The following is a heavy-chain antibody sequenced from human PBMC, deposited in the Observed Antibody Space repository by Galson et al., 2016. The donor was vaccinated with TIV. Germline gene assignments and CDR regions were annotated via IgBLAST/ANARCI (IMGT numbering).Heavy chain of an antibody. V-gene: IGHV3-64*01. D-gene: IGHD3/OR15-3a*01. Sequence: SLRLSCAASDFTFKSYVMHWVRQAPGKGLEYVSGINTNGQTTYYSNSVRGRFTISRDNSKNTIYLQMGSLSAEDMGVDYCAREGLARKTWLDYWGQGALVTVSS. CDR2: INTNGQTT. CDR3: AREGLARKTWLDY. CDR1: DFTFKSYV. J-gene: IGHJ4*02.